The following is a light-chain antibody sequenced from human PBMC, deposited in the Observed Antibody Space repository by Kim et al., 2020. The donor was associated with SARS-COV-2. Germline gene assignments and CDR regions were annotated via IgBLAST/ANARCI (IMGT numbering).Light chain of an antibody. J-gene: IGLJ1*01. CDR3: SSYIRGSTNYV. V-gene: IGLV2-14*01. Sequence: QSITISCTGTSSDVGGYKYVSWNQQHPGKAPKLVIYEVGNWPSGVSIRFSGSKSGNTASLTISGLQAEDEADYYCSSYIRGSTNYVFGTGTKVTVL. CDR1: SSDVGGYKY. CDR2: EVG.